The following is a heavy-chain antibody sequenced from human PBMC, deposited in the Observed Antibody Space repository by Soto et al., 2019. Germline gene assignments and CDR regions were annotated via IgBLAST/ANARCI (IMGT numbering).Heavy chain of an antibody. D-gene: IGHD6-19*01. CDR2: ISGSGGST. J-gene: IGHJ4*02. CDR3: ANKVSGTPFDY. Sequence: GGSLRLSCADSGFTFSSYAKSWVRQAPGKGLEWVSAISGSGGSTYYADSVKGRFTISRDNSKNTLYLQMNSLRAEDTAVYYCANKVSGTPFDYWGQGTLVTVSS. CDR1: GFTFSSYA. V-gene: IGHV3-23*01.